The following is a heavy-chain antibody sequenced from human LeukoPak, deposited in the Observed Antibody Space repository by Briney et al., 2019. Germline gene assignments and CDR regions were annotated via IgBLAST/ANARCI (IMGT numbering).Heavy chain of an antibody. CDR3: AREAYSSSWEYYFDY. D-gene: IGHD6-13*01. CDR1: GGSISSSSYY. Sequence: SETLSLTCTVSGGSISSSSYYWGWIRQPPGKGLEWMGSIYYSGSTYYNPSLKSRVTISVDTSKNQFSLKLSSVTAADTAVYYCAREAYSSSWEYYFDYWGQGTLVTVSS. J-gene: IGHJ4*02. V-gene: IGHV4-39*07. CDR2: IYYSGST.